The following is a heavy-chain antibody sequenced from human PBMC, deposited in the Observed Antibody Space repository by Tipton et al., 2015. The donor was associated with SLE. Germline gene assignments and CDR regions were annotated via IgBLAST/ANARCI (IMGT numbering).Heavy chain of an antibody. CDR2: VYDIGTT. V-gene: IGHV4-59*12. CDR1: GGSISGYQ. Sequence: LRLSCTVSGGSISGYQWSWIRQSPQKGLEWIGYVYDIGTTNYNPSVMSRVIVSMDTSRNQVSLKLLSVTAADTAVYYCAGGDMTSRSLDYWGQGALVTVSS. D-gene: IGHD3-16*01. J-gene: IGHJ4*02. CDR3: AGGDMTSRSLDY.